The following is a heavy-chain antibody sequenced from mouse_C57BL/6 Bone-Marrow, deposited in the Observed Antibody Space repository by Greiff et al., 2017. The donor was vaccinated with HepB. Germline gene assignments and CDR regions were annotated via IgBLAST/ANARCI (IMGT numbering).Heavy chain of an antibody. V-gene: IGHV1-59*01. J-gene: IGHJ4*01. D-gene: IGHD1-1*01. CDR3: ARRRITTVVESSFMDY. CDR1: GYTFTSYW. CDR2: IDPSDSYT. Sequence: QVQLQQPGAELVRPGTSVKLSCKASGYTFTSYWMHWVKQRPGQGLEWIGVIDPSDSYTNYNQKFKGKATLTVDTSSSTAYMQLSSLTSEDSAVYYCARRRITTVVESSFMDYWGQGTSVTVSS.